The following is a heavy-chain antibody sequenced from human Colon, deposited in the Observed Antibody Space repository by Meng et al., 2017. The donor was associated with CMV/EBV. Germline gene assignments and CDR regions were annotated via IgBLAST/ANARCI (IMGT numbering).Heavy chain of an antibody. CDR2: VSQDGRT. CDR1: GPSVSNDYW. Sequence: VQLQESGPRLVTPSGTLSLPCAVSGPSVSNDYWWTWVRPAPGKGLEWIGEVSQDGRTNSNPSLKSRLSMSVDKSKNQFSLNLRSVTAADTASYFCASSSGWWRIDYWGHGTLVTVSS. J-gene: IGHJ4*01. CDR3: ASSSGWWRIDY. D-gene: IGHD6-19*01. V-gene: IGHV4-4*02.